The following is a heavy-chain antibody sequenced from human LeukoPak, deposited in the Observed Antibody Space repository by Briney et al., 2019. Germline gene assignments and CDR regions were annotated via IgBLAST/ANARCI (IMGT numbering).Heavy chain of an antibody. V-gene: IGHV4-59*08. CDR2: VHDSGIA. J-gene: IGHJ4*02. D-gene: IGHD3-10*01. CDR3: ARQEVLAVVRGVPRAYFVY. Sequence: SETLSLTCTVSGDSMSRNYWTRIRQPPGKGLEWIGYVHDSGIANYNSSLKSRVTMSVDTSKDQFTLTMSSVTAADTAVYYCARQEVLAVVRGVPRAYFVYWGQGTLVIVSS. CDR1: GDSMSRNY.